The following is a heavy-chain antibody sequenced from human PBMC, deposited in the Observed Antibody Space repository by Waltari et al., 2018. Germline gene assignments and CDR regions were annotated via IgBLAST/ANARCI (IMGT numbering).Heavy chain of an antibody. Sequence: QLLESGGGLVQPGGSLRISCVASGFTFSDYAMSWVRQAPGKGLDWVAVIYRSGTTIYADSAKGRFTISRDNSENSVYLQMSSLRLDDTAVYHCVKGKYYYESWGYYPMDHWGQGTLVTVSS. D-gene: IGHD3-22*01. CDR1: GFTFSDYA. CDR3: VKGKYYYESWGYYPMDH. V-gene: IGHV3-23*05. CDR2: IYRSGTT. J-gene: IGHJ4*02.